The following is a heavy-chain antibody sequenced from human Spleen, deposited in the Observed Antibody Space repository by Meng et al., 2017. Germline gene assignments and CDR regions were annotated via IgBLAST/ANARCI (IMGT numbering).Heavy chain of an antibody. V-gene: IGHV4-34*09. Sequence: VELHGSGPVPVKPSQTLSLPCAVYGWSFSGYDWSWIRQPPGKGLEWIGEINHSGSTNYNPSLKSRVTISVDTSKNQFSLKLSSVTAADTAVYYCARGPADIVVVVAATLLDYWGQGTLVTVSS. CDR1: GWSFSGYD. CDR2: INHSGST. J-gene: IGHJ4*02. D-gene: IGHD2-15*01. CDR3: ARGPADIVVVVAATLLDY.